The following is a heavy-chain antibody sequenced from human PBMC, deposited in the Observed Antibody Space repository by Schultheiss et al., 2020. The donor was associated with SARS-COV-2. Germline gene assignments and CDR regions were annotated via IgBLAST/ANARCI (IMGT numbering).Heavy chain of an antibody. Sequence: GGSLRLSCAASGFTFSSYEMNWVRQAPGKGLEWVSYISSSGSTIYYADSVKGRFTISRDNAKNSLYLQMNSLRVEDTAVYYCARLRTMTTVTYAFDIWGQGTMVTVSS. V-gene: IGHV3-48*03. CDR3: ARLRTMTTVTYAFDI. D-gene: IGHD4-11*01. CDR1: GFTFSSYE. CDR2: ISSSGSTI. J-gene: IGHJ3*02.